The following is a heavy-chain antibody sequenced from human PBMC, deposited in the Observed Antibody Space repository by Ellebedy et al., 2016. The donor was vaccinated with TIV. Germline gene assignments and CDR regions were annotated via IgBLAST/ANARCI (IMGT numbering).Heavy chain of an antibody. J-gene: IGHJ4*02. CDR1: GFTLSGYY. CDR3: ARESVRYFDWDS. Sequence: GESLKISCVASGFTLSGYYMHWVRQVPGKGLVWVARINTDGSSTSYADSVEGRFTISRDNAKKTLYLEMSGLRVEDTAVYYCARESVRYFDWDSWGQGTLVTV. D-gene: IGHD3-9*01. CDR2: INTDGSST. V-gene: IGHV3-74*01.